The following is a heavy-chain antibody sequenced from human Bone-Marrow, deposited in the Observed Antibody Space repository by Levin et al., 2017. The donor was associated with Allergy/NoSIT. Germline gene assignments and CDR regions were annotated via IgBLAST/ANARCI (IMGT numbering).Heavy chain of an antibody. V-gene: IGHV4-4*02. CDR1: GGSISSSNW. D-gene: IGHD3-22*01. CDR3: ARDHGDYDSSGYYFDF. CDR2: IDHSGSA. Sequence: SQTLSLTCAVSGGSISSSNWWSWVRRPPGRGLEWIGEIDHSGSANYNPSLKSRVTILVDKSKNQFSLKLNSVTAADTAVYYCARDHGDYDSSGYYFDFWGQGTLVTVSS. J-gene: IGHJ4*02.